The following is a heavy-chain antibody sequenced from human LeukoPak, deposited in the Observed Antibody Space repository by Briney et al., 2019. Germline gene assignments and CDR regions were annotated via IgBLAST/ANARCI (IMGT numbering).Heavy chain of an antibody. CDR1: GESISGFY. CDR3: ARSRGMKRSLDV. J-gene: IGHJ6*02. V-gene: IGHV4-59*01. CDR2: MHYSGST. Sequence: PSETLSLTCSVSGESISGFYWNWIRQPPGKGLEWIGYMHYSGSTNYNPSLKSRVTISVDTSKNQFSLKLNSVTAADTAVYYCARSRGMKRSLDVWGQGTTVTVSS. D-gene: IGHD3-10*01.